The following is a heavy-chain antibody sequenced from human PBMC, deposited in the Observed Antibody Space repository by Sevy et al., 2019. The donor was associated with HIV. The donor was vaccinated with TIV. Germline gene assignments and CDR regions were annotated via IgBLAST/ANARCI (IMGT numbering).Heavy chain of an antibody. CDR2: ISGYNGNT. Sequence: ASVKVSCKASGYTFTSYGISWVRQAPGQGLEWMGWISGYNGNTNYAQMLQDRITMTTDTSTSTAYMELGSLGSDDTAVYYCARDPSGIVGVNDAFDIWGRGTMVTVSS. CDR1: GYTFTSYG. V-gene: IGHV1-18*01. D-gene: IGHD1-26*01. J-gene: IGHJ3*02. CDR3: ARDPSGIVGVNDAFDI.